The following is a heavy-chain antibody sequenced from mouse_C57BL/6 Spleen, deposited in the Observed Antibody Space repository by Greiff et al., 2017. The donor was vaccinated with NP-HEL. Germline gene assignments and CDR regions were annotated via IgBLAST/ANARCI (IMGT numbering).Heavy chain of an antibody. Sequence: QVQLKESGPELVKPGASVKISCKASGYAFSSSWMNWVKQRPGKGLEWIGRIYPGDGDTNYNGKFKGKATLTADKSSSTAYMQLSSLTSEDSAVYFCARLGGYPYYYAMDYWGQGTSVTVSS. CDR3: ARLGGYPYYYAMDY. D-gene: IGHD2-2*01. J-gene: IGHJ4*01. V-gene: IGHV1-82*01. CDR1: GYAFSSSW. CDR2: IYPGDGDT.